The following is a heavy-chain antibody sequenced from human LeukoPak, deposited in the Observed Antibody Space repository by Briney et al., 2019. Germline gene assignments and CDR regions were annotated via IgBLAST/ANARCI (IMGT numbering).Heavy chain of an antibody. D-gene: IGHD5-24*01. CDR3: ANGATPAYYFDY. V-gene: IGHV3-30*18. CDR1: GFTFSSYG. Sequence: PGRSLRLSCAASGFTFSSYGMHWVRQAPGKGLEWVAVISYDGSNKYYADSVKGRFTISRDNSKNTLYLQMNSLRAEDTAVYYCANGATPAYYFDYWGQGTLVTVSS. CDR2: ISYDGSNK. J-gene: IGHJ4*02.